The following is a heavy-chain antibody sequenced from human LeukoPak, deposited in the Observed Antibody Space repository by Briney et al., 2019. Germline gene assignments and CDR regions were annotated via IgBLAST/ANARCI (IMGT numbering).Heavy chain of an antibody. D-gene: IGHD1-26*01. J-gene: IGHJ4*02. Sequence: GGTLRLSCAASGFTFSSYGMSWVRQAPGKGLEWVSAISGSGGSTYYADSVKGRFTISRDNSKNTLYLQMNSLRAEDTAVYYCASNIVGASGFDYWGQGTLVTVSS. CDR3: ASNIVGASGFDY. CDR1: GFTFSSYG. CDR2: ISGSGGST. V-gene: IGHV3-23*01.